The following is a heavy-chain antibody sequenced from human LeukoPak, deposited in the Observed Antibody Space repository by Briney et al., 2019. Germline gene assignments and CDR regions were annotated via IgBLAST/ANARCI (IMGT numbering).Heavy chain of an antibody. J-gene: IGHJ3*01. CDR2: ISSSSSYI. V-gene: IGHV3-21*01. CDR1: GFTVSSNY. CDR3: ARDPITIFGVVPV. Sequence: GGSLRLSCAASGFTVSSNYMSWVRQAPGKGLEWVSSISSSSSYIYYADSVKGRFTISRDNAKNSLYLQMDSLRAEDTAVYYCARDPITIFGVVPVWGQGTMVTVSS. D-gene: IGHD3-3*01.